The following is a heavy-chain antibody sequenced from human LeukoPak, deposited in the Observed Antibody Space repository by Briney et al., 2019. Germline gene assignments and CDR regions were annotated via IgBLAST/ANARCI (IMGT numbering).Heavy chain of an antibody. CDR2: IIPIFGTA. V-gene: IGHV1-69*13. CDR1: GGTVSSYA. D-gene: IGHD3-16*01. CDR3: ARDRGSTFYYYGMDV. J-gene: IGHJ6*02. Sequence: ASVKVSCTASGGTVSSYAISWVRQAPGQGLEWMGGIIPIFGTANYAQKFQGRVTITADESTSTAYMELSSLRSEDTAVYYCARDRGSTFYYYGMDVWGQGTTVTVSS.